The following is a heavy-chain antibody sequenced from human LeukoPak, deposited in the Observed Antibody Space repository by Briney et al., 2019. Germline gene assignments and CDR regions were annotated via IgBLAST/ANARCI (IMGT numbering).Heavy chain of an antibody. D-gene: IGHD2-21*01. V-gene: IGHV3-21*03. CDR1: GFTVSSNY. CDR3: ARDFAVMAY. CDR2: ISSSSTSI. J-gene: IGHJ4*02. Sequence: PGGSLRLSCAASGFTVSSNYMSWVRQAPGKGLEWVSSISSSSTSIYYADSVKGRFTISRDNAKNSLYLQMNSLRAEDTAMYYCARDFAVMAYWGQGTLVTVSS.